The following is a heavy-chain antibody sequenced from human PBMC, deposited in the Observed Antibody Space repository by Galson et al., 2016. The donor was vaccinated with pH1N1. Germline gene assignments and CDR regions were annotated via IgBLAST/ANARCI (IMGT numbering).Heavy chain of an antibody. CDR3: AQYSSTSEDPA. J-gene: IGHJ4*02. CDR2: ISWNSGSI. CDR1: GFTFDDYA. V-gene: IGHV3-9*01. D-gene: IGHD6-6*01. Sequence: SLRLSCAASGFTFDDYAMHWVRQAPGKGLEWVSRISWNSGSIGYADSVKGRFTISRDNAKNSLYLQMNSLRAEDTAMYYCAQYSSTSEDPAWGQGTLVTVSS.